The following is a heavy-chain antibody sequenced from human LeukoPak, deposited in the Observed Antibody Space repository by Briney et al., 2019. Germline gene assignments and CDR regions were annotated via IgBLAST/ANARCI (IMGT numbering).Heavy chain of an antibody. D-gene: IGHD3-22*01. CDR3: ARAKYYYDSSGYYVNYYYYGMDV. Sequence: SETLSLTCAVYGGSFSGYYWSWIRQPPGKGLEWIGEINHSGSTNYNPSLKSRVTISVDTSKNQFSLKLSYVTAADTAVYYCARAKYYYDSSGYYVNYYYYGMDVWGQGTTVTVSS. J-gene: IGHJ6*02. CDR1: GGSFSGYY. V-gene: IGHV4-34*01. CDR2: INHSGST.